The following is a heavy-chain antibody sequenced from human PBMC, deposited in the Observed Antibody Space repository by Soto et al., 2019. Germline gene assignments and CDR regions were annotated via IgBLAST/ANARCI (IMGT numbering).Heavy chain of an antibody. CDR3: AKGVVTMVRGVTDAFDI. CDR2: ISYDGSNK. Sequence: RRLSCAASGFTFSSYGMHWVRQAPGRGLEWVAVISYDGSNKYYADSVKGRFTISRDNSKNTLYLQMNSLRAEDTAVYYCAKGVVTMVRGVTDAFDIWCQGTMVTVSS. D-gene: IGHD3-10*01. V-gene: IGHV3-30*18. J-gene: IGHJ3*02. CDR1: GFTFSSYG.